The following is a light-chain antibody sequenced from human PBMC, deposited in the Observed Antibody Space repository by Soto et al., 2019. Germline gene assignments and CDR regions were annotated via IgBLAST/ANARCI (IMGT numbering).Light chain of an antibody. CDR3: QKYDSDPLT. V-gene: IGKV1-27*01. CDR2: GAS. J-gene: IGKJ4*01. CDR1: QDIKTY. Sequence: DIQMTQSPSSLSASVGDRVTITCRASQDIKTYLAWYQQQPGKVPKLLIYGASTLQSGVPSRFRGSGSGTDFTVTISSLQPEAVGIYYCQKYDSDPLTFGGGTKVEIK.